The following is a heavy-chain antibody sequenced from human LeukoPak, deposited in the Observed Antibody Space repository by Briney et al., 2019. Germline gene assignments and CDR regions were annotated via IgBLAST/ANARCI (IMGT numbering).Heavy chain of an antibody. D-gene: IGHD1-26*01. CDR1: GFTFSRYA. CDR2: ISSSGDST. J-gene: IGHJ6*03. Sequence: GGSLRLSCAASGFTFSRYAMHWVRQAPGKGLEYVSAISSSGDSTYYANSVQGRFTISRDNSKNTLYLQMGSLRPEDMAIYFCARNGAVGTTNYFYMDVWGKGTTVTISS. V-gene: IGHV3-64*01. CDR3: ARNGAVGTTNYFYMDV.